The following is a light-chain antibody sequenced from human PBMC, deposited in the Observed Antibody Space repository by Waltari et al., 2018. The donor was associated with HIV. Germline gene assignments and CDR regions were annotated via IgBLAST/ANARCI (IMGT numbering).Light chain of an antibody. Sequence: DIVVTQSPDSLAVSLGERATINCKYSQPVFSGSNNKNYLAWYQQRPGQPPKLLIYWASTRESGVPDRFNGSRSGTDFTLTISSLQAEDVAVYYCQQYYSTPPSLTFGGGTKVEIK. CDR2: WAS. CDR1: QPVFSGSNNKNY. J-gene: IGKJ4*01. V-gene: IGKV4-1*01. CDR3: QQYYSTPPSLT.